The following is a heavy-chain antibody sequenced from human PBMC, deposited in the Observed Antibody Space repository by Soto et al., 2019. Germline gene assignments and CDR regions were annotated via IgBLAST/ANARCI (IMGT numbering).Heavy chain of an antibody. V-gene: IGHV3-30-3*01. CDR3: ARDQTGITTAGGGRIDR. CDR2: VSIDGSNK. J-gene: IGHJ5*02. CDR1: GFTFSTHA. D-gene: IGHD6-13*01. Sequence: QVQLVESGGGVVQPGRSLRLSCAASGFTFSTHAMHWVRQAPGKGLECVAIVSIDGSNKYHADSVKGRFTISRDNSKNTLYLQMSGMTPEDTAFYYCARDQTGITTAGGGRIDRWGQGTLVTVSS.